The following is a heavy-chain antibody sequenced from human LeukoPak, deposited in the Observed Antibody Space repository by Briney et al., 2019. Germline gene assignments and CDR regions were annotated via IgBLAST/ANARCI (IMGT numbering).Heavy chain of an antibody. J-gene: IGHJ4*02. CDR2: IYYSGST. CDR3: ARQRRVYDYVWGSYRQSGFDY. V-gene: IGHV4-39*01. CDR1: GGSISSSRYY. D-gene: IGHD3-16*02. Sequence: PSETLSLTCTVSGGSISSSRYYWGWIRQPPGKGLEWIGSIYYSGSTYYNPSLKSRVTISVDTSKNQFSLKLSSVTAADTAAYYCARQRRVYDYVWGSYRQSGFDYWGQGTLVTVSS.